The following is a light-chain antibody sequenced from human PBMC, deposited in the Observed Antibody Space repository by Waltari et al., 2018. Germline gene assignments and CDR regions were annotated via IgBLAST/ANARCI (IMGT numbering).Light chain of an antibody. CDR1: SSDVDSYNR. CDR2: EVS. J-gene: IGLJ1*01. CDR3: SSYTSSSTWV. Sequence: QSALTQPPSVSGSPGQSVTISCTGTSSDVDSYNRVSWYPQPPDTAPNLIIYEVSDRPSGVPDRFSGSKSANTAFLTISGLQAEDEADYFCSSYTSSSTWVFGTGTKVTVL. V-gene: IGLV2-18*02.